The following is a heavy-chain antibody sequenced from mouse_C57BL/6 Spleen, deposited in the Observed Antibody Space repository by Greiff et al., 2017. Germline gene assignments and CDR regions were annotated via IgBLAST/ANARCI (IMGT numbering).Heavy chain of an antibody. Sequence: QVQLKQPGAELVKPGASVKLSCKASGYTFTSYWMHWVKQRPGQGLEWIGMIHPNSGSTNYNEKLKSKATLTVDKSSSTAYMQLSSLTSEDSAVYFCARGDGSSYDFDYWGQGTTLTVSS. CDR1: GYTFTSYW. CDR2: IHPNSGST. V-gene: IGHV1-64*01. J-gene: IGHJ2*01. CDR3: ARGDGSSYDFDY. D-gene: IGHD1-1*01.